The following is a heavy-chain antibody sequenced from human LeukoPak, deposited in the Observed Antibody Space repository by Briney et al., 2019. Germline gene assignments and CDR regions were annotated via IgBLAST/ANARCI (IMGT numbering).Heavy chain of an antibody. CDR1: GFTVSSNY. Sequence: HPGGSLRLSCAASGFTVSSNYMSWVRQAPGKGLEWVSYISSSSSTIYYADSVKGRFTISRDNAKNSLYLQMNSLRDEDTAVYYCARNRGYSYGYSFDYWGQGTLVTVSS. D-gene: IGHD5-18*01. CDR2: ISSSSSTI. V-gene: IGHV3-48*02. CDR3: ARNRGYSYGYSFDY. J-gene: IGHJ4*02.